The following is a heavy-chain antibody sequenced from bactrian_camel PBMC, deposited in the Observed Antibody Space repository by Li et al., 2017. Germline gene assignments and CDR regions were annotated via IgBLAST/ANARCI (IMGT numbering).Heavy chain of an antibody. CDR1: GYSFSDCG. V-gene: IGHV3S67*01. CDR2: IGADGTV. CDR3: AACGHWRTVYRY. J-gene: IGHJ4*01. Sequence: VQLVESGGGPVQAGGSLKLSCVASGYSFSDCGMAWYRQAPGKERQLVYTIGADGTVTYMDSVKGRFTISRDNAKSTLYLVMNSLKFEDTAKYYCAACGHWRTVYRYWGQGTQVTVS. D-gene: IGHD1*01.